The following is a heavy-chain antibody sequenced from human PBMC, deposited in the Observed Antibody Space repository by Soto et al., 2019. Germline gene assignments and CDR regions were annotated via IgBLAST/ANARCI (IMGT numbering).Heavy chain of an antibody. CDR3: AKAPFIVVVPAAIGY. V-gene: IGHV3-23*01. J-gene: IGHJ4*02. CDR1: GFTFSSYA. CDR2: ISGSGGST. D-gene: IGHD2-2*01. Sequence: EVQLLESGGGLVQPGGSLRLSCAASGFTFSSYAMSWVRQAPGKGLEWVSAISGSGGSTYYADSVKGRFTISRDNTKNTLYLQMNSLRAEDTAVYYCAKAPFIVVVPAAIGYWGQGTLVTVSS.